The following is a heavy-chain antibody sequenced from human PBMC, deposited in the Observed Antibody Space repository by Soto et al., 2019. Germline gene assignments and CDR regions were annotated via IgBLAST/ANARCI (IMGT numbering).Heavy chain of an antibody. Sequence: QVTVKESGPVLVKPTETLTLTCTVSGFSLSNAGLGVSWIRQPPGKALEWLAHIFSNDEKSYSTSLQSRLTISKDTSKSQAVLTMTNMDPVDTATYYCASTYSTSWYWFDPWGQGTLVTVSS. J-gene: IGHJ5*02. CDR3: ASTYSTSWYWFDP. CDR1: GFSLSNAGLG. CDR2: IFSNDEK. V-gene: IGHV2-26*04. D-gene: IGHD6-13*01.